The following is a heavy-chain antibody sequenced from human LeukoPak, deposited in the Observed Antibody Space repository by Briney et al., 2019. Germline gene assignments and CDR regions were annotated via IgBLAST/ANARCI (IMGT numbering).Heavy chain of an antibody. Sequence: GASVKVSCKTSGYTCSSYDINWVRQATGQGLEWMGWMNPSSGNTGYAQKFQGRVTMTRNTSITTAYMELSSLRSEDTAVYYCARGKGIGPRDNWFDPWGQGTLVTVSS. CDR2: MNPSSGNT. D-gene: IGHD2-21*01. J-gene: IGHJ5*02. CDR1: GYTCSSYD. CDR3: ARGKGIGPRDNWFDP. V-gene: IGHV1-8*01.